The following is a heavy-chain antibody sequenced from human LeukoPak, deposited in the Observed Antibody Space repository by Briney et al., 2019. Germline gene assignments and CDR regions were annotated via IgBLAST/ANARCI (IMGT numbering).Heavy chain of an antibody. V-gene: IGHV1-46*01. CDR3: ARDRRKGKGYSGYDCWFDP. CDR2: INPSGGST. CDR1: GYTFTSYY. J-gene: IGHJ5*02. Sequence: ASVKVSCKASGYTFTSYYMHWVRQAPGQGLEWMGIINPSGGSTSYAQKFQGRVTMTRDTSISTAYMELSRLRSDDTAVYYCARDRRKGKGYSGYDCWFDPWGQGTLVTVSS. D-gene: IGHD5-12*01.